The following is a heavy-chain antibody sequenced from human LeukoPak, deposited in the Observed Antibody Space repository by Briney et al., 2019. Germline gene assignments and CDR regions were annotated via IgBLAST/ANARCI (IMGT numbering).Heavy chain of an antibody. J-gene: IGHJ3*02. CDR2: MSPNSGNT. V-gene: IGHV1-8*01. D-gene: IGHD3-3*01. CDR1: GYTFTSYD. Sequence: ASVKVSCKASGYTFTSYDINWVRQATGQGLEWMGWMSPNSGNTGYAQKFQGRVTMTRNTSISTAYMELSSLRSEDTAVYYCSLRFLEWLLGAFDIWGQGTMVTVSS. CDR3: SLRFLEWLLGAFDI.